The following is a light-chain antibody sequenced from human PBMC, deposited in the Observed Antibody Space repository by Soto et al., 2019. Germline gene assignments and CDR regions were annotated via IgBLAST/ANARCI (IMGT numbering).Light chain of an antibody. J-gene: IGKJ1*01. CDR2: GAA. Sequence: EIVMTQSPAILSVSPGERATLSCRANESISSNLAWYQQKPGRAPRLLIYGAATRATGIPARFSGSGSGTDFTLTINSLQSEDFAVYYCQMYGSSGTFGQGTKVDIK. V-gene: IGKV3-15*01. CDR1: ESISSN. CDR3: QMYGSSGT.